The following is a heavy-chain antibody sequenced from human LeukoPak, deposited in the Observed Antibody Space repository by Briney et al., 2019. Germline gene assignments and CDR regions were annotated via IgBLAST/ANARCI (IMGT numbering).Heavy chain of an antibody. CDR3: ARVFSYPLRAPFDP. V-gene: IGHV3-7*03. J-gene: IGHJ5*02. CDR2: MKQDGSEI. CDR1: RFTFSNYW. Sequence: GGSLRLSCAASRFTFSNYWMSWVRQAPGKGLEWVANMKQDGSEINYVDSVKGRFTISRDNAKNSLYLQMNSLRVEDTAVYYCARVFSYPLRAPFDPWGQGTLVTVSS. D-gene: IGHD3-3*01.